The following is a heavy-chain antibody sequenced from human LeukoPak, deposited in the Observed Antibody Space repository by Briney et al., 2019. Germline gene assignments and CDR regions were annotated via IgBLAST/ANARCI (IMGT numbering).Heavy chain of an antibody. CDR3: AKGPLTGTAAAIDY. J-gene: IGHJ4*02. CDR1: GFTFNNYG. D-gene: IGHD2-2*01. Sequence: GGSLRLSCAASGFTFNNYGMHWVRQAPGKGLEWVAVISYDGRNIHYPDSVKGRSTISRDISTDTLWLQMDSLRTEDTAVYYCAKGPLTGTAAAIDYWGQGTLVTVSS. V-gene: IGHV3-30*18. CDR2: ISYDGRNI.